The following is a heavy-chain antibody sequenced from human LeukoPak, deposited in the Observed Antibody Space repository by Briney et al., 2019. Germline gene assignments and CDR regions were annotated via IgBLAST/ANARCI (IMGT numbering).Heavy chain of an antibody. CDR2: ISSSGSTI. V-gene: IGHV3-48*03. Sequence: GGSLRLSCAASGFTFSSYEMNWVRQAPGKGLEWVSYISSSGSTIYYADSVKGRFTISRDNAKNSLYLQMNSLRAEDTAVYYCARGRGSGSYASLGYWGQGTLVTVSS. J-gene: IGHJ4*02. D-gene: IGHD3-10*01. CDR1: GFTFSSYE. CDR3: ARGRGSGSYASLGY.